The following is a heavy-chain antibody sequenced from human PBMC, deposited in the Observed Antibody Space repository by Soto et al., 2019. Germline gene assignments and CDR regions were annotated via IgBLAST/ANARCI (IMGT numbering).Heavy chain of an antibody. V-gene: IGHV1-18*01. CDR3: AGVIGTMARFRWKNWFDT. D-gene: IGHD5-12*01. CDR2: ISAYNGNT. Sequence: VKVSCKASGYTFTSYGISWVRQAPGQGLEWMGWISAYNGNTNYAQKLQGRVTMTTDTSTSTAYMELRSLRSDDTAVYYCAGVIGTMARFRWKNWFDTWGQGTLVTVSS. J-gene: IGHJ5*01. CDR1: GYTFTSYG.